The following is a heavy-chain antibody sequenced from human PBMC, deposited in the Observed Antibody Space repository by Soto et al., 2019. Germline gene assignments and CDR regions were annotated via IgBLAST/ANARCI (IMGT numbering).Heavy chain of an antibody. CDR1: GYSTSNYY. CDR3: ARGRGDGYNQNWYFDL. J-gene: IGHJ2*01. CDR2: ISYSGNT. Sequence: PSETLSLHCLISGYSTSNYYWSWIRQSPGKGLEWIGYISYSGNTNYNPSLKSRGSMSVGTSNNQFSLKLTSVTAADTAVYYCARGRGDGYNQNWYFDLWGRGTLVTVSS. D-gene: IGHD3-10*01. V-gene: IGHV4-59*12.